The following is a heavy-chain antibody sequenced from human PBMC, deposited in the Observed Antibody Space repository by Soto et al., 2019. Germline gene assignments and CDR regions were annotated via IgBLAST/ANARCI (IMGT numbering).Heavy chain of an antibody. CDR1: GFTVSNNF. CDR3: ARDGNGQRGSPH. Sequence: VQLGESGGGLIQAGVSLILSCAVSGFTVSNNFMMWVRQAPGKGLEWVSLIYSGGSISYADSVKGRFTISRDGSMNMLYLQMNSLTAEDTAVYYCARDGNGQRGSPHWGQGTLVTVSS. CDR2: IYSGGSI. D-gene: IGHD3-16*01. J-gene: IGHJ4*02. V-gene: IGHV3-53*02.